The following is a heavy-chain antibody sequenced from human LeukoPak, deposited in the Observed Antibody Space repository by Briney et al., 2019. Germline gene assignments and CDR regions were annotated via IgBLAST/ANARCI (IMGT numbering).Heavy chain of an antibody. CDR1: GFTFRSYW. Sequence: GGCLRLSCAASGFTFRSYWMSWVRQAPRKGLEWVANINQGGSVQYYMDSVKGRFTISRDDDKNSLYLQMNSLRDEDTAVYYCARVEYSGWNLEYWGQGTLVTVSS. D-gene: IGHD5-12*01. CDR2: INQGGSVQ. J-gene: IGHJ4*02. CDR3: ARVEYSGWNLEY. V-gene: IGHV3-7*01.